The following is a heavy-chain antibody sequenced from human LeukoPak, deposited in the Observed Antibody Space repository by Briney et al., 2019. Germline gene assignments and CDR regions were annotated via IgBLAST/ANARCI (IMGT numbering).Heavy chain of an antibody. CDR2: IYSGGST. J-gene: IGHJ6*02. CDR1: GFTFSSYA. Sequence: QSGGSLRLSCAASGFTFSSYAMSWVRQAPGKGLEWVSVIYSGGSTYYADSVKGRFTISRDNSKNTLYLQMNSLRAEDTAVYYCARGPLKYYYGMDVWGQGTTVTVSS. CDR3: ARGPLKYYYGMDV. D-gene: IGHD3-16*02. V-gene: IGHV3-53*01.